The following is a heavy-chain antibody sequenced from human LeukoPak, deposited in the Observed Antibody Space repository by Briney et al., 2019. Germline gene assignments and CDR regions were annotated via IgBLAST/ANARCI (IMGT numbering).Heavy chain of an antibody. J-gene: IGHJ6*03. CDR2: MNPNSGNT. V-gene: IGHV1-8*01. CDR1: GYTFTIYD. Sequence: SVKVSCKSSGYTFTIYDINWVRQAPGQGLEWMGWMNPNSGNTGYSQKFQGRVKMTRNTSISTAYMELSRLRSEERAVDYCARTYSSSWYGYYYYMDVWGKGTTVTISS. CDR3: ARTYSSSWYGYYYYMDV. D-gene: IGHD6-13*01.